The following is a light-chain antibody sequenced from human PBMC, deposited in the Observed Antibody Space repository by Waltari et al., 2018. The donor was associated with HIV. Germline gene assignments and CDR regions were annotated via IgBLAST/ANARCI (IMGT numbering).Light chain of an antibody. V-gene: IGLV6-57*03. Sequence: FMLPQPHSVSESPGKTVPISFTRSSGSIASTYVPWFQQRPGNAPTTILYEDYQRPSGVPDRFSGTIVKSSNSASLTISGVKTEDEADYYCQSFDANNHWVFGGGTRLTVL. CDR2: EDY. CDR1: SGSIASTY. J-gene: IGLJ3*02. CDR3: QSFDANNHWV.